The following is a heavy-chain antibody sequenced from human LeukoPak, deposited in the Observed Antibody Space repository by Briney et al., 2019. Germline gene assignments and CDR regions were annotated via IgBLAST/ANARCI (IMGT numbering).Heavy chain of an antibody. V-gene: IGHV4-59*11. D-gene: IGHD5-18*01. CDR3: ATIKRGSIYGYFDF. CDR2: VFDTGRT. Sequence: SETLSLTCTVFGGSISSHHWTWIRQPPGKTLEWIGYVFDTGRTKDNPSLKSRLTLSADTSKNQLSLRLSSVTAADTAVYYCATIKRGSIYGYFDFWGRGILVTVSS. CDR1: GGSISSHH. J-gene: IGHJ4*01.